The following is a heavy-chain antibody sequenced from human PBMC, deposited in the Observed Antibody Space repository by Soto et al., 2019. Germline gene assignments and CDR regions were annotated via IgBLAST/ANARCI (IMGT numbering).Heavy chain of an antibody. Sequence: SVKVSCKASGYTFTSYYMHWVRQAPGQGLEWMGRIIPILGIANYAQKFQGRVTITADKSTSTAYMELSSLRSEDTAVYYCARGVGSGSYYNQYNWFDPWGQ. J-gene: IGHJ5*02. CDR3: ARGVGSGSYYNQYNWFDP. V-gene: IGHV1-69*04. CDR2: IIPILGIA. D-gene: IGHD3-10*01. CDR1: GYTFTSYY.